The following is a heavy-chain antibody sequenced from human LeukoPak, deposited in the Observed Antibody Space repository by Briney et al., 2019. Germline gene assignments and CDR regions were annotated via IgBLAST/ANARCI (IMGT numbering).Heavy chain of an antibody. V-gene: IGHV3-48*04. J-gene: IGHJ4*02. CDR2: ISSSSTI. Sequence: PGGSLRLSCAASGFTFSSYSMNWVRQAPGKGLEWVSYISSSSTIYYADSVKGRFTISRDNAKNSLYLQMNSLRAEDTALYYCAKAHYYGSGSIDYWGQGTLVTVSS. D-gene: IGHD3-10*01. CDR3: AKAHYYGSGSIDY. CDR1: GFTFSSYS.